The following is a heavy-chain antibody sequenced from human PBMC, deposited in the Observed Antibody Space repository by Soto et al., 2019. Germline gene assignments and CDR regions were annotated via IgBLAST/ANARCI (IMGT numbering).Heavy chain of an antibody. J-gene: IGHJ6*02. D-gene: IGHD3-16*01. CDR2: ISAYNGNT. CDR1: GYTFTSYC. Sequence: ASVKVSCKASGYTFTSYCISWVRQAPGQGLEWMGWISAYNGNTNYAQKLQGRVTMTTDTSTSTAYMELRSLRSDDTAVYYCARDYPPGGYYYYYGMDVWGQGTTVTVSS. V-gene: IGHV1-18*04. CDR3: ARDYPPGGYYYYYGMDV.